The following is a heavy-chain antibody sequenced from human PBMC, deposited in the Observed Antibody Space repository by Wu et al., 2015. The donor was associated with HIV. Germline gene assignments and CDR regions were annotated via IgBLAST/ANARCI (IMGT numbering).Heavy chain of an antibody. Sequence: QVQLMQSGAEVKNPGASVKVSCKASGYSFAGSYIHWVRQAPGQGLEWMGWIDPNIGGAKYAQKFQGRVTMTSDTSITTAYMELTKLRSDDTAVYYCARVPPNFYFTFWGQGTLVTVSS. V-gene: IGHV1-2*02. D-gene: IGHD5-24*01. CDR1: GYSFAGSY. CDR2: IDPNIGGA. CDR3: ARVPPNFYFTF. J-gene: IGHJ4*02.